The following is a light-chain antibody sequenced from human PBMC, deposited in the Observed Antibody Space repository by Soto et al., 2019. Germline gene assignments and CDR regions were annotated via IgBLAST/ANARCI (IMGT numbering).Light chain of an antibody. Sequence: QSVLTQPASVSGSPGQSITISCTGTSSDVGGYKYVSWYQQHPGKAPKLMIYEVSNRPSGVSNRFSGSKSGNTASLTISGLQAEDEADYYCSSFTSSHTGVFGGGTKVTVL. V-gene: IGLV2-14*01. J-gene: IGLJ3*02. CDR1: SSDVGGYKY. CDR3: SSFTSSHTGV. CDR2: EVS.